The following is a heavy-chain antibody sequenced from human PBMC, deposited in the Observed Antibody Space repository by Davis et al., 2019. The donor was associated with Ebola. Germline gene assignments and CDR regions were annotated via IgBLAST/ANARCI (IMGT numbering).Heavy chain of an antibody. CDR2: INPNSGGT. CDR1: GYTFTSYY. CDR3: ARELLLRFCAMDV. V-gene: IGHV1-2*02. D-gene: IGHD3-3*01. J-gene: IGHJ6*02. Sequence: ASVKVSCKASGYTFTSYYMHWVRQAPGQGLEWMGWINPNSGGTNYAQKFQGRVTMTRDTSISTAYMELSRLRSDDTAVYYCARELLLRFCAMDVWGQGTTVTVSS.